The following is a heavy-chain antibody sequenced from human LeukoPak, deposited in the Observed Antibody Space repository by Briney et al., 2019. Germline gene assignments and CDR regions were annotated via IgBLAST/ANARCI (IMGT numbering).Heavy chain of an antibody. CDR3: AKGKRYPDY. CDR1: GFTFSESW. CDR2: LNLDGSDK. Sequence: GGSLRLSCVVSGFTFSESWMSWVRQAPGKGLGWVASLNLDGSDKYYVDSVKGRFTISRDNAKNSLYLQMDSLRDEGTAVYYCAKGKRYPDYWGQGTLVTVSS. D-gene: IGHD1-1*01. V-gene: IGHV3-7*03. J-gene: IGHJ4*02.